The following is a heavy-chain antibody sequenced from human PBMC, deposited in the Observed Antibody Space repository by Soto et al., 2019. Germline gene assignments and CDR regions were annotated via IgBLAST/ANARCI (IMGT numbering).Heavy chain of an antibody. V-gene: IGHV2-5*02. CDR1: GLSLSTSGVG. CDR3: AHSFGLGVVY. J-gene: IGHJ4*02. D-gene: IGHD3-3*01. Sequence: QITLKESGPTLVKRTQTLTLTCTSSGLSLSTSGVGVGWIRKPPGKALDWRALIYWDNNTRDSPSLKSRLTITQDNSKTQVVLTTANMDPVDTAADYCAHSFGLGVVYWGQGTLVTVSA. CDR2: IYWDNNT.